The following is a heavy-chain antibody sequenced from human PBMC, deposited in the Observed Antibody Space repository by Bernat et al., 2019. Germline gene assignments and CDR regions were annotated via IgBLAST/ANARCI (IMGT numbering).Heavy chain of an antibody. CDR2: ISSSSSTI. CDR1: RFTFSNYS. J-gene: IGHJ4*02. CDR3: ARELWLGIEAVGVDY. V-gene: IGHV3-48*01. D-gene: IGHD1-26*01. Sequence: EVQLVESGGGLVQPGGSLRLSCAASRFTFSNYSMNWVRQAPGKGLEWVSYISSSSSTIYYADSVKGRFTVSRDNAKNSLYLQMSSLRAEDTAVYYCARELWLGIEAVGVDYWGQGTLVTVSS.